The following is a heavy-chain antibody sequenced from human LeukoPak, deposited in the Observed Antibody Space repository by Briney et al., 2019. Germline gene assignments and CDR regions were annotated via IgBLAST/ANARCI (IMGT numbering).Heavy chain of an antibody. CDR2: ISGSCGST. D-gene: IGHD3-9*01. CDR3: AAGYSGSDY. V-gene: IGHV3-23*01. J-gene: IGHJ4*02. CDR1: GFTFSIYG. Sequence: GGSLRLSCAASGFTFSIYGMSWVRQAPGKGLEWVSAISGSCGSTYYADSVKGRFTISRDNSKNTLYLQMHSLRAEDTAVYYCAAGYSGSDYWGQGTLVTVSS.